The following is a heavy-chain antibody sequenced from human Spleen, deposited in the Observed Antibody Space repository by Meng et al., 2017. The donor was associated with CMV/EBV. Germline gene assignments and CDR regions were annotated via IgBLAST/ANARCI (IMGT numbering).Heavy chain of an antibody. CDR2: ISYDGSNK. J-gene: IGHJ3*02. D-gene: IGHD2-2*01. CDR3: ARGRVPAADDAFDI. V-gene: IGHV3-30*04. Sequence: SGFTFSSYAMHWVRQAPGKGLEWVAVISYDGSNKYYADYVKGRFTISSDNSKNTLYLQMNSLRAEDTAVYYCARGRVPAADDAFDIWGQGTMVTVSS. CDR1: GFTFSSYA.